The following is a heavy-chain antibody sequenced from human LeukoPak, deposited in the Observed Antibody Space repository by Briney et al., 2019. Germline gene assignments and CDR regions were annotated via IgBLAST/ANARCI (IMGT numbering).Heavy chain of an antibody. CDR2: INEDGSAK. CDR1: XFVFSTYW. V-gene: IGHV3-7*01. J-gene: IGHJ4*02. D-gene: IGHD6-19*01. CDR3: ARDPALAVPGPELDY. Sequence: GSXXLXYXASXFVFSTYWMTWVRQAPGKGLEWVANINEDGSAKYYVDSVKGRFTISRDNAKNSLYLQMNSLRAEDTATYYCARDPALAVPGPELDYWGQGTLVTVSS.